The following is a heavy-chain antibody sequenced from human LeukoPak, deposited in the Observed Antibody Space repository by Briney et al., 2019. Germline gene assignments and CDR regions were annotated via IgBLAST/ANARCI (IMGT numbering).Heavy chain of an antibody. CDR1: GFTFSSYW. Sequence: GGSLRLSCAASGFTFSSYWMSWVRQALGKGLECVANIKQDGSEKYYVDPVKGRFTISRDNAKNSLYLQINSLRAEDTAVYDCARAASSGSYYPNYFDYWGQGTLVTVSS. V-gene: IGHV3-7*01. D-gene: IGHD1-26*01. J-gene: IGHJ4*02. CDR2: IKQDGSEK. CDR3: ARAASSGSYYPNYFDY.